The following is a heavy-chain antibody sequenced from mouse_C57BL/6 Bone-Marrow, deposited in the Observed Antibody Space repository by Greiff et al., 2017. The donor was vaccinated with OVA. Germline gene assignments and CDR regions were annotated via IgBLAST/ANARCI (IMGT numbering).Heavy chain of an antibody. V-gene: IGHV1-64*01. CDR1: GYTFTSYW. J-gene: IGHJ4*01. Sequence: QVQLQQPGAELVKPGASVKLSCKASGYTFTSYWMHWVKQRPGQGLEWIGMIHPNSGSTNYNEKFKNKATLTVDKSSSTAYKQLSSLTSEDSAVYYCARISTGAMDYWGQGTSVTVSS. D-gene: IGHD1-1*01. CDR2: IHPNSGST. CDR3: ARISTGAMDY.